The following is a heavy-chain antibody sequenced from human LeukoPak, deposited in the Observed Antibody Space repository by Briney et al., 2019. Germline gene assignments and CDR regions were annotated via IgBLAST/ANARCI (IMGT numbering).Heavy chain of an antibody. D-gene: IGHD3-10*01. CDR2: INSDESST. Sequence: GGSLRLSCAASGFTFSNYWMHWFRQAPGKGLVWVSRINSDESSTVYADSVKGRFTISRDNAKNSLYLQMNSLRAEDTAVYYCARVWFGDAFDIWGQGTMVTVSS. CDR1: GFTFSNYW. V-gene: IGHV3-74*01. J-gene: IGHJ3*02. CDR3: ARVWFGDAFDI.